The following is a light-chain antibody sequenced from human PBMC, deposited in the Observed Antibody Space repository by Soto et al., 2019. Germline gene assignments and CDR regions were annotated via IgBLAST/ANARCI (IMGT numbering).Light chain of an antibody. CDR1: SSNVGSYKL. Sequence: QSVLTRAASVSGSPGQSITISCTGTSSNVGSYKLVSWYQQHPGKAPKLMIFEVNKRPSGVSNRFSGSKSGNTASLTISGLKVEDEADYYCCSSGGSPTYVFGTGTKVTVL. CDR2: EVN. V-gene: IGLV2-23*02. CDR3: CSSGGSPTYV. J-gene: IGLJ1*01.